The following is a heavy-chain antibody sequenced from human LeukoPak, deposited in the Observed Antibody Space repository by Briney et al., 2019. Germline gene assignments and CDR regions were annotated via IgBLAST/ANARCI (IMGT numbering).Heavy chain of an antibody. CDR2: IYYSGST. J-gene: IGHJ4*02. D-gene: IGHD3-3*01. CDR3: ARELYYDFWSGYPDYFDY. Sequence: SETLSLTCTVSGGSISSSSYYWGWICQPPGKGLEWIGSIYYSGSTYYNPSLKSRVTISVDTSKNQFSLKLSSVTAADTAVYYCARELYYDFWSGYPDYFDYWGQGTLVTVSS. CDR1: GGSISSSSYY. V-gene: IGHV4-39*02.